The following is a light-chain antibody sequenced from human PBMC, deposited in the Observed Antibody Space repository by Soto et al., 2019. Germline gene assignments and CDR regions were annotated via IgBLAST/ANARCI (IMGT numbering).Light chain of an antibody. CDR3: QQYGSSPRLT. CDR2: GAS. V-gene: IGKV3-20*01. J-gene: IGKJ4*01. CDR1: QSVSSSY. Sequence: EIVLTQSPGTLSFSALEGATLSFRASQSVSSSYLAWYQQKPGQAPRLLIYGASSRATGIPDRFSGSGSGTDFTLTISRLEPEDFAVYYCQQYGSSPRLTFGGGTKVDIK.